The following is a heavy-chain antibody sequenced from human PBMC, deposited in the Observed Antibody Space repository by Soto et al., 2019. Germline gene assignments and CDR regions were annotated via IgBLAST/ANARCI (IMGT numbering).Heavy chain of an antibody. V-gene: IGHV1-3*01. J-gene: IGHJ6*02. CDR1: GYTFTSYA. CDR2: INAGNGNT. CDR3: AAEQWLLRKNYYYAMDV. Sequence: GASVKVSCKASGYTFTSYAMHWVRQAPGQRLEWMGWINAGNGNTKYSQKFQGRVTITRDTSASTAYMELSSLRSEDTAVYYCAAEQWLLRKNYYYAMDVWGQGTTVTVSS. D-gene: IGHD6-19*01.